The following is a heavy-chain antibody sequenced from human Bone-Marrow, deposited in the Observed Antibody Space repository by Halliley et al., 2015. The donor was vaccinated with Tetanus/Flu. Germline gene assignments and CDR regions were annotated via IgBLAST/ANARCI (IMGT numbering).Heavy chain of an antibody. D-gene: IGHD6-19*01. CDR2: ISAYNGHT. CDR1: GYTFTNNG. CDR3: ARERRAVAGTPFDY. Sequence: QLVQSGAEVKKPGASVKVSCKASGYTFTNNGINWVRQAPGQGLEWMGWISAYNGHTNFAQNFQGRITMTTDTSTSTAYMELRGLRSDDTAVYYCARERRAVAGTPFDYWGQGTLLTVSS. V-gene: IGHV1-18*04. J-gene: IGHJ4*02.